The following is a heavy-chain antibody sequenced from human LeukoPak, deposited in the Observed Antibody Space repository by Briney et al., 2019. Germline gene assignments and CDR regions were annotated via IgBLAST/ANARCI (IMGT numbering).Heavy chain of an antibody. CDR3: ARDLPDILTGYYYYYYGMDV. CDR2: ISYDGSNK. Sequence: GRSLRLSCAASGFTFSSYAMHWVRQAPGKGLEWVAVISYDGSNKYYADSVKGRFTISRDNSKNTLYLQMNSLRAEDTAVYYCARDLPDILTGYYYYYYGMDVWGQGTTVTVSS. J-gene: IGHJ6*02. D-gene: IGHD3-9*01. CDR1: GFTFSSYA. V-gene: IGHV3-30*04.